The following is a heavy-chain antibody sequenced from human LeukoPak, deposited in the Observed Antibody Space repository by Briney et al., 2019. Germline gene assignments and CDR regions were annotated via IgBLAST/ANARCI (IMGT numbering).Heavy chain of an antibody. D-gene: IGHD6-6*01. Sequence: SETLSLTCTVSGGSISRSSYYWGWIRQPPGKGLVWVGSIYYSGSTYYNPSLKSRVTISVDTSKNQFSLKLSSVTAADTAVYYCARDRIAARRGLDYCGQGTLVTVSS. V-gene: IGHV4-39*07. CDR2: IYYSGST. CDR1: GGSISRSSYY. CDR3: ARDRIAARRGLDY. J-gene: IGHJ4*02.